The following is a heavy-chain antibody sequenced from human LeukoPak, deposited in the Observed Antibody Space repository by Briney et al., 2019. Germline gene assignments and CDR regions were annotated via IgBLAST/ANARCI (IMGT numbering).Heavy chain of an antibody. V-gene: IGHV1-2*02. Sequence: ASVKVSCKASGYTFTGHYMQWVRQAPGQGLEWMGWISPNSGDTLHAQKFQGRVTMARDTSINTAYMELSNLRSDDTAVCYCARARQGAGTYAFDIWGQGTMVTVSS. CDR3: ARARQGAGTYAFDI. J-gene: IGHJ3*02. CDR2: ISPNSGDT. D-gene: IGHD6-13*01. CDR1: GYTFTGHY.